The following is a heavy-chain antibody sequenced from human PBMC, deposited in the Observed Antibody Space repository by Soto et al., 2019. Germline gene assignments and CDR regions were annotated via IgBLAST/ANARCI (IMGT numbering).Heavy chain of an antibody. Sequence: PSETLSLTCAVYGGSFSGYYWSWIRQPPGKGLEWIGEINHSGSTNYNPSLKGRFTISRDNSKNTLYLQMNSLRAEDTAVYYCARDKEGATGYWGQGTLVTVSS. D-gene: IGHD1-26*01. V-gene: IGHV4-34*01. CDR3: ARDKEGATGY. J-gene: IGHJ4*02. CDR1: GGSFSGYY. CDR2: INHSGST.